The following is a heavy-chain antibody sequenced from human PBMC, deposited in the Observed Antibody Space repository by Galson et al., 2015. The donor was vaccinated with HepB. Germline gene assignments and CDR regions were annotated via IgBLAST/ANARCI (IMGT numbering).Heavy chain of an antibody. D-gene: IGHD3-22*01. CDR1: GYTLTELS. CDR2: FDPEDGET. J-gene: IGHJ2*01. Sequence: SVKVSCKVSGYTLTELSMHWVRQAPGKGLEWMGGFDPEDGETIYAQKFQGRVTMTEDTSTDTAYMELSSLRSEDTAVYYCAIFIRVVITTYEAGYFDLWGRGTLVTVSS. CDR3: AIFIRVVITTYEAGYFDL. V-gene: IGHV1-24*01.